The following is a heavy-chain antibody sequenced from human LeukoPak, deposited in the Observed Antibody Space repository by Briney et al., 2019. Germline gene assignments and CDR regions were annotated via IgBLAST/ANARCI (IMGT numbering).Heavy chain of an antibody. CDR1: GGSISSYY. J-gene: IGHJ4*02. CDR3: ARQRFDYYDSSGYYYGFDY. V-gene: IGHV4-59*01. Sequence: PSETLSLTCTVSGGSISSYYWSWIRQPPGKGLEWIGYIYYSGSTNYNPSLKSRVTISVDTSKNQFSLKLSPVTAADTAVYYCARQRFDYYDSSGYYYGFDYWGQGTLVTVSS. D-gene: IGHD3-22*01. CDR2: IYYSGST.